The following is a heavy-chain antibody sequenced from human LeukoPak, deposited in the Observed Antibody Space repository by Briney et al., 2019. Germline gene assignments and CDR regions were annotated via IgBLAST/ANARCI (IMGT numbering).Heavy chain of an antibody. V-gene: IGHV3-48*02. CDR2: ISSSSSTI. CDR1: GFTFSSYR. J-gene: IGHJ3*02. D-gene: IGHD3-10*01. CDR3: ARGKMVRGPDGAFDI. Sequence: GGSLRLSCAASGFTFSSYRMTWVRQAPGKGLEWVSYISSSSSTIYYADSVKGRFTISRDNAKNSLYLQMNSLRDEDTAVYYCARGKMVRGPDGAFDIWGQGTMVTVSS.